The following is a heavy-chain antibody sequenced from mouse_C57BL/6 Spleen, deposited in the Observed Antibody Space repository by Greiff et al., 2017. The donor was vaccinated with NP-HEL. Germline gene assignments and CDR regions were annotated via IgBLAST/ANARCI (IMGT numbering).Heavy chain of an antibody. CDR3: ARSGGTDFDV. CDR1: GYTFTSYW. D-gene: IGHD4-1*01. CDR2: IDPSDSYT. V-gene: IGHV1-50*01. J-gene: IGHJ1*03. Sequence: QVQLKQPGAELVKPGASVKLSCKASGYTFTSYWMQWVKQRPGQGLEWIGEIDPSDSYTNYNQKFKGKATLTVDTSSSTAYMQLSSLTSEDSAVYYCARSGGTDFDVWGTGTTVTVSS.